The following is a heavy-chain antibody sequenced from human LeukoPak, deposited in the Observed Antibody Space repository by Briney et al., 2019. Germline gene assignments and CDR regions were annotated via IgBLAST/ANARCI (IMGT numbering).Heavy chain of an antibody. J-gene: IGHJ4*02. CDR2: IYGSGST. CDR1: GVSINSHY. D-gene: IGHD1-26*01. V-gene: IGHV4-59*11. CDR3: ARGGGATDFDY. Sequence: SETLSLTCTVSGVSINSHYLNWIRQPPGKGLEWIGFIYGSGSTNYNPSLKSRVTISVDTSKNQFSLKLSSVTAADTAVYYCARGGGATDFDYWGQGTLVTVSS.